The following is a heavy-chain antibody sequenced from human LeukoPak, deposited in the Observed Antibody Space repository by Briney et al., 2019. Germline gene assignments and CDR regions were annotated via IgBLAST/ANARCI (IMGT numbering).Heavy chain of an antibody. CDR2: IYYSGST. D-gene: IGHD3-22*01. CDR3: ARDRAEWQYHFDTSGDYYVGDSFDI. Sequence: SETLSLTCTVSGGSISNYYWSWIRQPPGKGLEWIGYIYYSGSTKYNPSLKSRVTISVDTSKNQFSLRLSSVTAADTAVYYCARDRAEWQYHFDTSGDYYVGDSFDIWGQGTMVTVSS. CDR1: GGSISNYY. J-gene: IGHJ3*02. V-gene: IGHV4-59*12.